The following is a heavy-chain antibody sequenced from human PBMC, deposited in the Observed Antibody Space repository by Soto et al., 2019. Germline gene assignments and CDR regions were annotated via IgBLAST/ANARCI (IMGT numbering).Heavy chain of an antibody. J-gene: IGHJ4*02. V-gene: IGHV3-43D*04. CDR3: AKDAPGSGWLSDY. D-gene: IGHD3-22*01. CDR2: ISGDGDST. CDR1: GFTSDNYA. Sequence: EVQLVESGGVVVQPGGSLRLSCAASGFTSDNYAMHWVRQAPGKGLEWVSLISGDGDSTYYADSVKGRFTISRDNSKNSLYLQMNSLRAEDTALYYCAKDAPGSGWLSDYWGQGTLVTVSS.